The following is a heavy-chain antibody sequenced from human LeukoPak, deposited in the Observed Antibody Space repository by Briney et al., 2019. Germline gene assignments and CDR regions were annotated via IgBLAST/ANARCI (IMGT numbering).Heavy chain of an antibody. CDR2: ISSGRTYI. V-gene: IGHV3-21*01. Sequence: GGSLRLSCAASAFTFSTYNMNWVRQAPGKGLEWVSSISSGRTYIYFTDSLKGRFTISRDNAMNSLSLQMNSLRAEDTAVYYCAREAFYYGSSGHSLRYYYYMDVWGKGTTVTVSS. D-gene: IGHD3-22*01. CDR3: AREAFYYGSSGHSLRYYYYMDV. CDR1: AFTFSTYN. J-gene: IGHJ6*03.